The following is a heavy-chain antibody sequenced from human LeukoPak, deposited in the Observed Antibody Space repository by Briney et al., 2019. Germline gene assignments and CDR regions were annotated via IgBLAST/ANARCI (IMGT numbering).Heavy chain of an antibody. CDR3: ARHRLIAAAGTGNFDP. V-gene: IGHV1-8*01. D-gene: IGHD6-13*01. Sequence: GASVKVSCKASGYTFTSYDINWVRQATGQGLEWMGWMNPNSGNTGYAQKFQGRVTMTRNTSISTAYMELSSLRSEDTAVYYCARHRLIAAAGTGNFDPWGQGTLVTVSS. CDR1: GYTFTSYD. J-gene: IGHJ5*02. CDR2: MNPNSGNT.